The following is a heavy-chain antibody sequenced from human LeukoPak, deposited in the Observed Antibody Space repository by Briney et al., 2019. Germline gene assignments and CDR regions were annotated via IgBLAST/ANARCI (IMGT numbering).Heavy chain of an antibody. D-gene: IGHD5-18*01. V-gene: IGHV4-59*11. CDR3: ARDIISEYSKSHSHFDP. Sequence: SETLSLTCTVSGGSLSSQYWSWIRQPPGKGLEWIGYIYYRGSTSYNPSLKSRVTISVDTSKNQFSLRLNSMTAADTAVYYCARDIISEYSKSHSHFDPWGQGTLVTVSS. J-gene: IGHJ5*02. CDR2: IYYRGST. CDR1: GGSLSSQY.